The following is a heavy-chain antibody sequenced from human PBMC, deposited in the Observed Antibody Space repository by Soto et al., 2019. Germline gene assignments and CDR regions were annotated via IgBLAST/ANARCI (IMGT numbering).Heavy chain of an antibody. CDR1: GGSISSYY. Sequence: SETLSLTCTVSGGSISSYYWSWIRQPPGKGLEWIGYIYYSGSTNYNPSLKSRVTISVDTSKNQFSLKLSSVTAAVTAVYYCARHVLRPNWFDPWGKGTLVTVSS. J-gene: IGHJ5*02. CDR2: IYYSGST. V-gene: IGHV4-59*08. CDR3: ARHVLRPNWFDP. D-gene: IGHD4-17*01.